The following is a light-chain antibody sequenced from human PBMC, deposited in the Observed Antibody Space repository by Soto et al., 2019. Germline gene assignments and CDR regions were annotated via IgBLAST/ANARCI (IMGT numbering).Light chain of an antibody. CDR1: SSNIGSNT. Sequence: QSVLTQPPSASGTPGQRVTISCSGSSSNIGSNTVNWYQQLPGTAPKLLIYSNNLRPSGVPDRFSGSKSGTSASLAISGLQSEDEADYYCAAWDDSLNVVVFGGGTKVTVL. CDR2: SNN. J-gene: IGLJ2*01. CDR3: AAWDDSLNVVV. V-gene: IGLV1-44*01.